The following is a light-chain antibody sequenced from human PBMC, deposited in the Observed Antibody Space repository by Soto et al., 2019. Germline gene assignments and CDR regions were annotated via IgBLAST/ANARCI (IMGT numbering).Light chain of an antibody. CDR2: DAS. Sequence: EIVLTQSPATPSLSPGERATLSCRASQSVSSYLAWYQQKPGQAPRLLIHDASNRAAGIPARFSGSGSGTDFTLTISSLEPEDFAVYYCQQRSNWLPRTFGQGTKVDIK. CDR1: QSVSSY. J-gene: IGKJ2*01. V-gene: IGKV3-11*01. CDR3: QQRSNWLPRT.